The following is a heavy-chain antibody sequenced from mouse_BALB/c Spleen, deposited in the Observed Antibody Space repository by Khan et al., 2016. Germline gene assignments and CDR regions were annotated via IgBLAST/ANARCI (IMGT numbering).Heavy chain of an antibody. CDR1: GFTFTDYE. D-gene: IGHD2-14*01. CDR3: TGWQAYYRYDDVMDY. V-gene: IGHV1-15*01. CDR2: IDPETGGS. J-gene: IGHJ4*01. Sequence: VELVESGAELVRPGASVTLSCKASGFTFTDYEMHWVKQTPVHGLEWIGAIDPETGGSAYNQKFQGKAPVTADKSSSTAYMELRSLTSEDSAGYYCTGWQAYYRYDDVMDYWGQGTSVTVSS.